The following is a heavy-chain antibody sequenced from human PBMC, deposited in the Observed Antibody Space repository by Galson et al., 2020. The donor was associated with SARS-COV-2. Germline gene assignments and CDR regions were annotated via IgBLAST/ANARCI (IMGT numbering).Heavy chain of an antibody. D-gene: IGHD5-18*01. CDR1: GGSFSGYY. CDR2: INHSGST. CDR3: ARGRQDTAGGETPPFVYCFDY. J-gene: IGHJ4*02. V-gene: IGHV4-34*01. Sequence: PSETLSLTRAVYGGSFSGYYWSWIRQPPGKGLEWIGEINHSGSTNYNPSLKSRVTISVDTSKNQFSLKLSAVTAADTAVYYCARGRQDTAGGETPPFVYCFDYWGQGTRVTVSS.